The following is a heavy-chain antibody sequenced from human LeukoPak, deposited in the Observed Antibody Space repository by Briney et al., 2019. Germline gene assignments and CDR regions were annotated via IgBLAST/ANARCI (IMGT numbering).Heavy chain of an antibody. CDR3: ARDRQNSYDPMEAFDY. CDR2: INSDGSST. CDR1: GFTFKVYW. Sequence: PGGSLTLSCAASGFTFKVYWMHWVRHPPRKRMVWVSRINSDGSSTNYADSVRGRFTISRDNVKNTLYLQMNSLRAEDTAVYYCARDRQNSYDPMEAFDYWGRGTLVTVSS. J-gene: IGHJ4*02. D-gene: IGHD3-22*01. V-gene: IGHV3-74*01.